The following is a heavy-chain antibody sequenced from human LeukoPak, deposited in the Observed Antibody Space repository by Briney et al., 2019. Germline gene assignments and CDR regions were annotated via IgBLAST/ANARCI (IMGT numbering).Heavy chain of an antibody. CDR3: ARGLTTYGYGKFYYQYNWFTP. CDR1: GYTFINHD. CDR2: MNPKSGNT. D-gene: IGHD5-18*01. J-gene: IGHJ5*02. V-gene: IGHV1-8*01. Sequence: ASVKVSCKASGYTFINHDINWVRQATGQGLEWMGWMNPKSGNTGYSRRFQGRVTMTRNTSTNTAHMELSSLTSEDTAVYYCARGLTTYGYGKFYYQYNWFTPWGQGTLVTVSS.